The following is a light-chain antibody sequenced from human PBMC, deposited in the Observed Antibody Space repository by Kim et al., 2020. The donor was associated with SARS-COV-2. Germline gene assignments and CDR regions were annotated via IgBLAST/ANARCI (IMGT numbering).Light chain of an antibody. J-gene: IGKJ2*01. V-gene: IGKV3-11*01. CDR1: KSVNNY. Sequence: LSLSPGERATLSCRASKSVNNYLAWYQQKPGQAPRLLIYEVSTRATGIPDRFSGSGSGTDFTLTISSLEPEDFAVYYCQQRTNWPTFGQGTKLEIK. CDR3: QQRTNWPT. CDR2: EVS.